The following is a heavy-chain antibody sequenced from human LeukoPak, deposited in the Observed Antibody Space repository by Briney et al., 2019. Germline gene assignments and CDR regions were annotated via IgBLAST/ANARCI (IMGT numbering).Heavy chain of an antibody. V-gene: IGHV1-46*01. CDR1: GYTFTSYY. CDR3: ARDNYGDYGGY. D-gene: IGHD4-17*01. J-gene: IGHJ4*02. Sequence: ASVKVSCKASGYTFTSYYMLWVRQAPGQGLEWMGIINPSGGSTSYAQKFQGRVTMTRDMSTSTVYMELSSLRSEDTAVYYCARDNYGDYGGYWGQGTLVTVSS. CDR2: INPSGGST.